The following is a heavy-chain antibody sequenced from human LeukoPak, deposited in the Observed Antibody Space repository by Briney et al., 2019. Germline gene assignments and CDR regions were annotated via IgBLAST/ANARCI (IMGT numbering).Heavy chain of an antibody. Sequence: KPSETLSLTCAVSGGSISSNNWWSWVRQPPGKGLEWIGEIYHSGSTNYNPSLKSRVTISVDTSKNQFSLKLSSVTAADTAVYYCARARIEGILGPRAFDIWGQGTMVTVSS. J-gene: IGHJ3*02. V-gene: IGHV4-4*02. CDR2: IYHSGST. CDR1: GGSISSNNW. D-gene: IGHD6-13*01. CDR3: ARARIEGILGPRAFDI.